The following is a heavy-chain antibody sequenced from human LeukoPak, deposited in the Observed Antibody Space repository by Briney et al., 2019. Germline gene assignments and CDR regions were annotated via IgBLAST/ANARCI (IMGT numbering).Heavy chain of an antibody. V-gene: IGHV1-69-2*01. J-gene: IGHJ4*02. CDR3: ATKTPFDY. Sequence: GATVKISCNASGYTFTDYYLHWLQQAPGKGLEWMGRVDPEDGKTKYAEKFQGRVTITADTSIDTVYMELSSLRSEDTAVYYCATKTPFDYWGQGTLVTVSS. CDR2: VDPEDGKT. CDR1: GYTFTDYY.